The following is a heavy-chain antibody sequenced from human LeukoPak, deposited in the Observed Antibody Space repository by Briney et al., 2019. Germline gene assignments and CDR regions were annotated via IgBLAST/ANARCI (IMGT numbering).Heavy chain of an antibody. Sequence: GASVKVSCKASGYTFTSYGISWVRQAPGQGLEWMGWISAYNGNTNYAQKLQGRVTMTTDTSTSTAYMELRSLRPDDTAVYYCARDLLVVGATYWFDPWGQGTLVTVSS. CDR1: GYTFTSYG. J-gene: IGHJ5*02. CDR2: ISAYNGNT. D-gene: IGHD1-26*01. CDR3: ARDLLVVGATYWFDP. V-gene: IGHV1-18*01.